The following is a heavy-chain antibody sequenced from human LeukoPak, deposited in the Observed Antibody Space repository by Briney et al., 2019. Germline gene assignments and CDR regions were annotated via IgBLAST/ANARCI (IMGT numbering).Heavy chain of an antibody. CDR2: IYNTGST. Sequence: SETLSLTCTVSGVSISSYSWSWIRQPPGKGLEWSGYIYNTGSTNYNPSLKSRVTISVDTSKNQFSLRLSSVTAADTAVYYCAGSSKYYYVAFGYWGQGTLVTVSS. D-gene: IGHD3-22*01. CDR1: GVSISSYS. J-gene: IGHJ4*02. V-gene: IGHV4-59*08. CDR3: AGSSKYYYVAFGY.